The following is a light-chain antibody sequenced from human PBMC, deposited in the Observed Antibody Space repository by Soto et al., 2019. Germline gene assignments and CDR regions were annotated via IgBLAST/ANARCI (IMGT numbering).Light chain of an antibody. V-gene: IGKV1-5*01. CDR3: QQYNSYST. CDR1: QSISNW. CDR2: DAS. Sequence: DIQMTQSPSTLSASVGDRVTITCRASQSISNWLAWYQQKPGKAPKLLIYDASSLERGVPSRFSGSGSGTEFTLTISSLQSDDFAFYYCQQYNSYSTFGQGTKLEIK. J-gene: IGKJ2*01.